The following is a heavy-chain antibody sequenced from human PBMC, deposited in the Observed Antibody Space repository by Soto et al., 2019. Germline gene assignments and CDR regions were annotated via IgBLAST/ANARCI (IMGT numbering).Heavy chain of an antibody. Sequence: DVQLLESGGDLVQPGGSLRLSCTASGFILSDYAMSWVRQAPGKGLEWVSRVSAGGDRKYTSYSVKGRFTISRDNSVNALFMQLNSVRIEDTALYYCARWDRGGSGSPASDYYAGVDVWGEGTTVPAS. CDR3: ARWDRGGSGSPASDYYAGVDV. CDR2: VSAGGDRK. V-gene: IGHV3-23*01. D-gene: IGHD3-10*01. J-gene: IGHJ6*02. CDR1: GFILSDYA.